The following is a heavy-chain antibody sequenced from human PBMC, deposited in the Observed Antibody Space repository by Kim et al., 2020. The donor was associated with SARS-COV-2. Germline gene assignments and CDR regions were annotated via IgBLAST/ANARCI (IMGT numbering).Heavy chain of an antibody. V-gene: IGHV7-4-1*02. J-gene: IGHJ4*02. Sequence: ASVKVSCKASGYTFSRHALNWVRQAPGQAYEWLGWINTNTGIPTHAQGFIGLFVFSLDTSVSTAYLQINSLQADDTAVYYCTRDRRFCSSTSCYPDYSDTWCQGTLVTVSS. CDR3: TRDRRFCSSTSCYPDYSDT. D-gene: IGHD2-2*01. CDR1: GYTFSRHA. CDR2: INTNTGIP.